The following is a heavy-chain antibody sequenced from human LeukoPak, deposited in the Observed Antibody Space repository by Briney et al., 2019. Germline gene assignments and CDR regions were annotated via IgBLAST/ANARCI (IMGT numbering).Heavy chain of an antibody. V-gene: IGHV1-8*01. CDR2: MNPNSGNT. Sequence: ASVKVSCKASGYTFTSYDINWVRQATGQGLEWMGWMNPNSGNTGYAQKFQGRVTMTRNTSISTAYMELSSLRSEDTAVYYCARVTGSSSWYSYYYYGMDVWGQGTTVTVSS. CDR1: GYTFTSYD. D-gene: IGHD6-13*01. CDR3: ARVTGSSSWYSYYYYGMDV. J-gene: IGHJ6*02.